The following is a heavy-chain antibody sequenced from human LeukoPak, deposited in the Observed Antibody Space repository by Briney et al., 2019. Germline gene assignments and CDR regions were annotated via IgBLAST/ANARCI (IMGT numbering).Heavy chain of an antibody. V-gene: IGHV3-66*01. D-gene: IGHD3-10*01. J-gene: IGHJ6*03. Sequence: SGGSLRLSCAASEFSVGSNYMTWVRQAPGKGLEWVSLIYSGGSTYYADSVKGRFTISRDNSKNTLYLQMNSLRAEDTAVYYCARDRAPYYYYMDVWGKGTTVTVSS. CDR1: EFSVGSNY. CDR2: IYSGGST. CDR3: ARDRAPYYYYMDV.